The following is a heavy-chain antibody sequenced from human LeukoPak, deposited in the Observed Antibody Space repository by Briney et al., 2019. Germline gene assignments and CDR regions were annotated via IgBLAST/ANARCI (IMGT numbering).Heavy chain of an antibody. D-gene: IGHD2-15*01. J-gene: IGHJ4*02. CDR1: GFTFSNAW. CDR3: ARESPHCSGVSCFFDY. Sequence: GGSLRLSCVASGFTFSNAWMNWVRQAPGKGLEWVSYITSSGRTRYYADSVKGRFTLSRDNAKNSLHLQVNSLRAEDTAIYYCARESPHCSGVSCFFDYWGQGTLVTVSS. V-gene: IGHV3-48*04. CDR2: ITSSGRTR.